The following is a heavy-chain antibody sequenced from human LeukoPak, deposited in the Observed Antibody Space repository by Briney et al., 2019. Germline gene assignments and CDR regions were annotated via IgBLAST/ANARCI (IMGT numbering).Heavy chain of an antibody. D-gene: IGHD6-19*01. CDR3: IRLRYNSVWDVDY. Sequence: GGSLRLSCAASGFTLSDHYIDWVRQAPGKGLEWVGRTRDKTNGYTTEYAASVEGRFSISRDDSKNSLYLQMNSLKTEDTAVYYCIRLRYNSVWDVDYWGQGTLVTVSS. J-gene: IGHJ4*02. V-gene: IGHV3-72*01. CDR1: GFTLSDHY. CDR2: TRDKTNGYTT.